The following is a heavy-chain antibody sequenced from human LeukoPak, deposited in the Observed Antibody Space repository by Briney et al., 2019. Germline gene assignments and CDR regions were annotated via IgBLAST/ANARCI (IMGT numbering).Heavy chain of an antibody. CDR2: INPNSGGT. CDR3: ARDQGGYSGYDNWFDP. D-gene: IGHD5-12*01. Sequence: GASVKVSCKASGYTFTGYYMHWVRQAPGQGLEWMGWINPNSGGTNYAQKFQGRVTMTRDTSISTAYMELSRLRSDDTAVYYCARDQGGYSGYDNWFDPWVQGTLVTVSS. J-gene: IGHJ5*02. CDR1: GYTFTGYY. V-gene: IGHV1-2*02.